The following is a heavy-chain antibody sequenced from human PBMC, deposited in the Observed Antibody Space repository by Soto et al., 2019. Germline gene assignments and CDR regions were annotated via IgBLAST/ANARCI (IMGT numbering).Heavy chain of an antibody. CDR2: IDDSGRT. CDR1: GGSPSYYY. V-gene: IGHV4-59*12. Sequence: KASETLSLPCTISGGSPSYYYRTWIRQPPGKGLEWIGNIDDSGRTNYNPSLKSRVTISVDTSSNHFSLKVSSVTAAATALYHGARDDRDDYIGNSGYLCPETLVAASS. D-gene: IGHD4-4*01. J-gene: IGHJ4*02. CDR3: ARDDRDDYIGNSGY.